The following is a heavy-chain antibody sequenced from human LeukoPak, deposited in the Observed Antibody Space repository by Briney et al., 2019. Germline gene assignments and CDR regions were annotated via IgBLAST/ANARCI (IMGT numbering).Heavy chain of an antibody. CDR3: AKDKAGTIVWYGRWAIGLFDY. CDR2: ISADGGST. Sequence: GGSLRLSCAASGFNFDAYATHWVRQAPGKGLQWISLISADGGSTYYADSVKGRFTISRDNSKNSLYLQMNSLTTEDTAFYYCAKDKAGTIVWYGRWAIGLFDYWGQGTLLTVSS. J-gene: IGHJ4*02. V-gene: IGHV3-43*02. D-gene: IGHD6-13*01. CDR1: GFNFDAYA.